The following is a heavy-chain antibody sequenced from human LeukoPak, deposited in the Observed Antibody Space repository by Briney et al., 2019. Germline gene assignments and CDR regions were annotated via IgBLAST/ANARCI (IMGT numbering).Heavy chain of an antibody. D-gene: IGHD3-22*01. CDR2: ISAYNGNT. CDR1: GYTFTSYG. CDR3: ARDRTLYGRDSSGYGP. J-gene: IGHJ5*02. V-gene: IGHV1-18*01. Sequence: ASVKVSCKASGYTFTSYGISWVRQAPGQGLEWMGWISAYNGNTNYAQKLHGRVTMTTDTSTSTAYMELRSLRSDDTAVYYCARDRTLYGRDSSGYGPWGQGTLVTVSS.